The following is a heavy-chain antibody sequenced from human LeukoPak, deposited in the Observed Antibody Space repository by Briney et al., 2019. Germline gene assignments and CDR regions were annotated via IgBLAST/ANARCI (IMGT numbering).Heavy chain of an antibody. D-gene: IGHD2-2*01. J-gene: IGHJ6*03. CDR1: GGSINNYY. V-gene: IGHV4-59*13. CDR2: IYYTGST. CDR3: ARDRGCSSTSCYSYYMDV. Sequence: SETLSLTCSVSGGSINNYYWSWIRQPPGKGLEWIGYIYYTGSTNYNPSLKSRVTISVDTSKNQFSLKLSSVTAADTAVYYCARDRGCSSTSCYSYYMDVWGKGTTVTISS.